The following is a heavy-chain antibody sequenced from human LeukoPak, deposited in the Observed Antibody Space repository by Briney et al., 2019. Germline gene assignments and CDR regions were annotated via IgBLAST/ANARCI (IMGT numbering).Heavy chain of an antibody. Sequence: SETLSLTCAVYGGSFGGYYWSWIRQPPGKGLEWIGRINDGGMTNYISSLKSRVTISIDTSKKQFSLKLSSVSAADTAIYYCARASAYSSSSGVNCWGQGTQVTVSS. D-gene: IGHD6-6*01. CDR1: GGSFGGYY. V-gene: IGHV4-34*01. CDR3: ARASAYSSSSGVNC. J-gene: IGHJ4*02. CDR2: INDGGMT.